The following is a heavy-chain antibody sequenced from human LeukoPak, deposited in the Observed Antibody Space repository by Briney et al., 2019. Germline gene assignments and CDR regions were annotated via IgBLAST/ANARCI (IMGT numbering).Heavy chain of an antibody. CDR2: IKQDASEK. CDR3: LRDRRGSPLFDY. D-gene: IGHD1-1*01. V-gene: IGHV3-7*01. J-gene: IGHJ4*02. Sequence: GGSLRLSCAPSGFTFSSFWMSWVRQAPGKGLEWVANIKQDASEKYYVDSVKGRFTISRDNAKNSLFLQMNSLRAEDTAVYHCLRDRRGSPLFDYWGQGTLVTVSS. CDR1: GFTFSSFW.